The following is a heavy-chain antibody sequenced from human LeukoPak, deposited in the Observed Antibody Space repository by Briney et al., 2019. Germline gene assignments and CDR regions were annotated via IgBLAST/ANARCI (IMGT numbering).Heavy chain of an antibody. CDR2: IYTSGST. V-gene: IGHV4-4*07. CDR1: GGSISNYY. CDR3: ARMEYCSSTSCPDAFDI. Sequence: PSETLSLTCTVSGGSISNYYWSWIRQPAGKGLEWIGRIYTSGSTNYNPSLNSRVTIPVDKSKNQFSLKLSSVTAADTAVYYCARMEYCSSTSCPDAFDIWGQGTMVTVSS. J-gene: IGHJ3*02. D-gene: IGHD2-2*01.